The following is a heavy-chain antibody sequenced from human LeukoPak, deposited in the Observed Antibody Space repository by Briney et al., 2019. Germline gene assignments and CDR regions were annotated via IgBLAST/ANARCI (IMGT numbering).Heavy chain of an antibody. CDR3: TRPHTTGTTSYYGMDV. D-gene: IGHD1-1*01. CDR2: IRSKANSYAT. J-gene: IGHJ6*02. Sequence: PGGSLRLSCAASGFTFSGSAMHWVRQASGKGLEWVGRIRSKANSYATAYAASVKGRFTISRDDSKNTAYLQMNSLKTEDTAVYYCTRPHTTGTTSYYGMDVWGQGTTVTVSS. V-gene: IGHV3-73*01. CDR1: GFTFSGSA.